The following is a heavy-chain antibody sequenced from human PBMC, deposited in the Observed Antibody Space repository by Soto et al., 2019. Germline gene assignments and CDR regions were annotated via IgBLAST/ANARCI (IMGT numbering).Heavy chain of an antibody. V-gene: IGHV4-61*01. J-gene: IGHJ4*02. CDR1: GGSVSSGSYY. CDR2: IYYSGST. CDR3: ARRRRGCSYHFDY. D-gene: IGHD6-19*01. Sequence: SETLSLTCTVSGGSVSSGSYYWSWIRQPPGKGLEWIGYIYYSGSTNYNPSLKSRVTISVDTSKNQFSLKLSSVTAADTAVYYCARRRRGCSYHFDYWGQGTLVTVSS.